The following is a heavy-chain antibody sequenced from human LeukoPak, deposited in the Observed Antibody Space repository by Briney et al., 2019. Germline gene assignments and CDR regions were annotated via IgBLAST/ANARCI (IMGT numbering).Heavy chain of an antibody. CDR1: GDSVSSNTGA. D-gene: IGHD1-14*01. CDR2: TYYRSKWNN. V-gene: IGHV6-1*01. J-gene: IGHJ4*02. CDR3: AREVFKYGRFYFDY. Sequence: SQTLSLTCGISGDSVSSNTGAWNWIRQSPSRGLEWLGKTYYRSKWNNDYAVSVKDRITINPDTSKDQFSLQLNSVTPEDTAVYYCAREVFKYGRFYFDYWGRGTPVTVSS.